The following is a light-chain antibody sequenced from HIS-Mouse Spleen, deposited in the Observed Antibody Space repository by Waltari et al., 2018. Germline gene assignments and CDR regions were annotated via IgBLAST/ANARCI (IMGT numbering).Light chain of an antibody. V-gene: IGKV1-9*01. CDR2: AAS. CDR3: QQLNSYPPT. J-gene: IGKJ1*01. CDR1: QGISSY. Sequence: DIQLTQSPSFLSASVGDRVTITCRARQGISSYLAWYQQKPGKAPKLQIYAASTLQSGVPSRFSGSGAGTEFTLTISSLQPEDFATYYCQQLNSYPPTFGQGTKVEIK.